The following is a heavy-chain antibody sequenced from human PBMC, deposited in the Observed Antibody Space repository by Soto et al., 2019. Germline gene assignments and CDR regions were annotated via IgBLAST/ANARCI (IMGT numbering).Heavy chain of an antibody. CDR2: INHSGST. V-gene: IGHV4-34*01. CDR1: GGSFSGYY. J-gene: IGHJ4*02. Sequence: SETLSLTCAVYGGSFSGYYWSWIRQPPGKGLEWIGEINHSGSTNYNPSLKSRVTISVDTSKNQFSLKLSSVTAADTAVYYCASGGRVGFFDYWGQGTLVTVSS. D-gene: IGHD3-16*01. CDR3: ASGGRVGFFDY.